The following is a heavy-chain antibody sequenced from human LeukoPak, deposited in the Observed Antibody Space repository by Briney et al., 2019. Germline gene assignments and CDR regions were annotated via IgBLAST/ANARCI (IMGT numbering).Heavy chain of an antibody. V-gene: IGHV3-30*02. CDR3: AKDRDYGDYPSAYYYYMDV. CDR1: GFTFSTYG. Sequence: PGGSLRLSCAASGFTFSTYGIHWVRQAPGKGLEWVAFIRCDGTNKWYANSVKGRFTISRDNSKNMLYLQMNSLRAEDTAVYHCAKDRDYGDYPSAYYYYMDVWGKGTTLTVSS. CDR2: IRCDGTNK. D-gene: IGHD4-17*01. J-gene: IGHJ6*03.